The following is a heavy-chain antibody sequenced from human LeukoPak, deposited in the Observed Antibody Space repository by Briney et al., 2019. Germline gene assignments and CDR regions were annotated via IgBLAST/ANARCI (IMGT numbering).Heavy chain of an antibody. Sequence: PSETLSLTCTVSGGXVSSYYCGWIRQSPEKGLEWIGYIYYSGTTNCNPSLKSRVTISVDKSKNQFSLKLSSVTAADTAVYYCAKGRQYSYGTPFDNWGQGTLVTVSS. CDR1: GGXVSSYY. J-gene: IGHJ4*02. CDR2: IYYSGTT. V-gene: IGHV4-59*02. D-gene: IGHD5-18*01. CDR3: AKGRQYSYGTPFDN.